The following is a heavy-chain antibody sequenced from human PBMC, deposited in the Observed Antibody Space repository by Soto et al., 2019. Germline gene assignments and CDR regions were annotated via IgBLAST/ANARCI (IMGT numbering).Heavy chain of an antibody. CDR2: IYHSGAA. V-gene: IGHV4-34*01. D-gene: IGHD6-19*01. Sequence: SETLSLTCAVYGGSFSGYYWTWIRQPPGKGLEWIGDIYHSGAAYYNPSLQSRVTISVDTSSNQFSMKLNSVTAADTAVYYCTDMLGQWLPRDWGQGTVVTVSS. CDR3: TDMLGQWLPRD. CDR1: GGSFSGYY. J-gene: IGHJ4*02.